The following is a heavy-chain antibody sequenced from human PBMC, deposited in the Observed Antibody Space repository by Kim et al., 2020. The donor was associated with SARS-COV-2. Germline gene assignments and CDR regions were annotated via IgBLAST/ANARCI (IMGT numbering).Heavy chain of an antibody. Sequence: GGSLRLSCAASGFSLKDFHMSWILQSPGRGLEWVSYISLSDSDTDYTAAVKGRFTISRDIPKNSLFLQMNRLRVDDTAVYYCARGASRLYFDSSALPLVGGLGTLVTVSS. D-gene: IGHD3-9*01. CDR1: GFSLKDFH. V-gene: IGHV3-11*01. J-gene: IGHJ4*02. CDR3: ARGASRLYFDSSALPLV. CDR2: ISLSDSDT.